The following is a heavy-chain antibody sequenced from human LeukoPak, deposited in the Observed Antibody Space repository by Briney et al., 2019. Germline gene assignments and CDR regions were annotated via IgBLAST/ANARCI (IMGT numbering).Heavy chain of an antibody. CDR2: INPNSGGT. Sequence: ASVKVSCKASGYTFTGYYMHWVRQAPGQGLEWMGWINPNSGGTNYAQKLQGWVTMTRDTSISTAYMELSRLRSDDTAVYYCARGLEMATGISDWGQGTLVTVSS. CDR3: ARGLEMATGISD. D-gene: IGHD5-24*01. V-gene: IGHV1-2*04. CDR1: GYTFTGYY. J-gene: IGHJ4*02.